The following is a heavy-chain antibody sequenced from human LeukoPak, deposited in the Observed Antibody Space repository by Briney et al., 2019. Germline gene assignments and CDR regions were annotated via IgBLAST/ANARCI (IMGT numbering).Heavy chain of an antibody. J-gene: IGHJ4*02. CDR2: ISGSGGST. Sequence: GGSLRLSCAASGFTFSSYSMNWVRQAPGKGLEWVSAISGSGGSTYYADSVKGRFTISRDNSKNTLYLQMNSLRAEDTAVYYCAKTKPGYYDFWSGYGYWGQGTLVTVSS. D-gene: IGHD3-3*01. CDR1: GFTFSSYS. CDR3: AKTKPGYYDFWSGYGY. V-gene: IGHV3-23*01.